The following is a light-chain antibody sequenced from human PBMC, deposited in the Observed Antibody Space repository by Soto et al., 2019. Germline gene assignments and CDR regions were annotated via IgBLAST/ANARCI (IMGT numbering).Light chain of an antibody. CDR2: NVS. CDR3: SSYTSSNTYV. Sequence: SVLTQPASVSGSPGQSIAISCTGTSSDVGGYNSVSWYQQHPGKAPKLMIYNVSNRPPGVSDRFSGSKSGNTASLTISGLQAEDEADYYCSSYTSSNTYVFGTGTKVTVL. CDR1: SSDVGGYNS. V-gene: IGLV2-14*03. J-gene: IGLJ1*01.